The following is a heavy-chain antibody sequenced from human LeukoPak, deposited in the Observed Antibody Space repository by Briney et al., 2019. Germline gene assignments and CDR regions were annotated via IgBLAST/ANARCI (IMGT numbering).Heavy chain of an antibody. CDR2: IYTSGST. Sequence: SETLSVTCTVSGGSISSYYWSWIRQPAGKGLEWIGRIYTSGSTNYNPSLKSRVTMSVDTSKNQFSLKLGSVTAADTAVYYCARVGNLQYQNWFDPWGQGTLVTVSS. D-gene: IGHD2-2*01. CDR1: GGSISSYY. J-gene: IGHJ5*02. CDR3: ARVGNLQYQNWFDP. V-gene: IGHV4-4*07.